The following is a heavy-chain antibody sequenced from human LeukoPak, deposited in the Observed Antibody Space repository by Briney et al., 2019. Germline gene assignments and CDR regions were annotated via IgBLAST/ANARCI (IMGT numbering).Heavy chain of an antibody. CDR1: GFTFSDYY. CDR3: ANMDQLLFNFDY. Sequence: GGSLRLSCAASGFTFSDYYMSWIRQAPGKGLEWVSFISSSGSNTQYADSVKGRFTISRDNAKHSLYLQMNILRAEDTAIYYCANMDQLLFNFDYWGQGTLVTVSS. D-gene: IGHD2-2*01. J-gene: IGHJ4*02. V-gene: IGHV3-11*01. CDR2: ISSSGSNT.